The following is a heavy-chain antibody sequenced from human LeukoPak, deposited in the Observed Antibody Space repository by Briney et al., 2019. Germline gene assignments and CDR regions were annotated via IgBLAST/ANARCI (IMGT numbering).Heavy chain of an antibody. J-gene: IGHJ4*02. V-gene: IGHV1-3*01. Sequence: ASVKVSCKASGYTFTSYAMHWVRQAPGQRLEWMGWINAGNGNTKYSQKFQGRVTITGDTSASTAYMELSSLRSEDTAVYYCARFHGFYGGDYWGQGTLVTVSS. CDR1: GYTFTSYA. CDR2: INAGNGNT. CDR3: ARFHGFYGGDY. D-gene: IGHD3-22*01.